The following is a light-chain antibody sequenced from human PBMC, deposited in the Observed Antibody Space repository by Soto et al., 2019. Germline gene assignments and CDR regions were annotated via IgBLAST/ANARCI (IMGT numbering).Light chain of an antibody. CDR3: QQYGSSPRVT. J-gene: IGKJ3*01. Sequence: EIVLTQSPGTLSLSPGERATLSCRASQSVSSSYLAWYQQKPGQAPRLLIYGASSRATLIPERLSGSGSGTDYTLTISRMEPEDFAVDYCQQYGSSPRVTFGPGTKVDIK. V-gene: IGKV3-20*01. CDR2: GAS. CDR1: QSVSSSY.